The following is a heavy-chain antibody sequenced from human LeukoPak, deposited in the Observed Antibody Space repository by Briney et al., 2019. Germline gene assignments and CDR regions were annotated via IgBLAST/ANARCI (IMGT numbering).Heavy chain of an antibody. CDR1: GFTFSSYW. CDR3: ARWSFGVVINYYYYMDV. D-gene: IGHD3-3*01. Sequence: GGSLRLSCAASGFTFSSYWMHWVRQAPGKGLVWVSRINSDGSSTSYADSVKGRFTISRDNAKNTLYLQMNSLRAEDTAVYYCARWSFGVVINYYYYMDVWGKGTTVTVSS. CDR2: INSDGSST. J-gene: IGHJ6*03. V-gene: IGHV3-74*01.